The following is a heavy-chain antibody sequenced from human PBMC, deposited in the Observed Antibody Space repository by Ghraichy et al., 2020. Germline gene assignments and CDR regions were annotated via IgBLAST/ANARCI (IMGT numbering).Heavy chain of an antibody. Sequence: SETLSLTCTVSGGSISSGDYYWSWIRQHPGKGLEWIGYIFRTGGAYYNPSLKSRVTMSVDTSKNQFSLKLSSVTAADTAIYYCAREDSYSSGGPLNYWGQGTLVTVSS. V-gene: IGHV4-31*03. J-gene: IGHJ4*02. CDR2: IFRTGGA. CDR3: AREDSYSSGGPLNY. CDR1: GGSISSGDYY. D-gene: IGHD2-21*01.